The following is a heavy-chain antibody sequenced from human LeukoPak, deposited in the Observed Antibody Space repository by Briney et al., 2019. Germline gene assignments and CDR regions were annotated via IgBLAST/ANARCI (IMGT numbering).Heavy chain of an antibody. V-gene: IGHV5-51*01. CDR3: ARVLFGGAFDI. D-gene: IGHD3-16*01. CDR1: GYNFTSYW. CDR2: IYPGDSDT. Sequence: GGSLQISCKGSGYNFTSYWIGGVRQMPGKGLEWMGIIYPGDSDTRYSPSFQGQDTISADKSISTAYLQWSSLKASDTAMYYCARVLFGGAFDIWGQGTMVTVSS. J-gene: IGHJ3*02.